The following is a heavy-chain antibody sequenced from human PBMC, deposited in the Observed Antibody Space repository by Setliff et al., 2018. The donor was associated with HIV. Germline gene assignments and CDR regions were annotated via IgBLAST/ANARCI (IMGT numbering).Heavy chain of an antibody. CDR1: GYTFTAHH. CDR3: ARDRWELLRRPEYFQH. J-gene: IGHJ1*01. D-gene: IGHD1-26*01. V-gene: IGHV1-2*02. Sequence: ASVKVSCKSSGYTFTAHHIHWVRQAPGQGPEWMGWIIPKSGETSYAEKFRGRVTMTRDTSLSTAYMELSWLTSDDTAVYYCARDRWELLRRPEYFQHWGQGALVTVSS. CDR2: IIPKSGET.